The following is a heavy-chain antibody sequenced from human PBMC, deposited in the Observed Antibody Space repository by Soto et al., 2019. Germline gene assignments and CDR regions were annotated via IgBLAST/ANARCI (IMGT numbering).Heavy chain of an antibody. CDR1: GYTFTNYG. D-gene: IGHD6-19*01. J-gene: IGHJ5*02. Sequence: QVQLVQSGAEVKKPGASVRVSCKASGYTFTNYGITWVRQAPGQGLEWMGWISGYNAKTNYAQKLQGRVTMPTDTSTSTAYMELRSLRSDDTAVYYCARGIAVADPYNWFDPWGQGTLVTVSS. CDR2: ISGYNAKT. CDR3: ARGIAVADPYNWFDP. V-gene: IGHV1-18*01.